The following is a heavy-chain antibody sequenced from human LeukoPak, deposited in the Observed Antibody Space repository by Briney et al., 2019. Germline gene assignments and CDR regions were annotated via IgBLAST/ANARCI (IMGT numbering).Heavy chain of an antibody. Sequence: SESLSLTCAVYGGSFSGYYWSWIRQPPGKGLEWIGEINHSGSTNYNPSLQSRVTISVDTSKNQFSLKLSSVTAAATAVYYCASCAVYYGSGGYSNYWSQGNLIIVSA. D-gene: IGHD3-10*01. CDR1: GGSFSGYY. V-gene: IGHV4-34*01. CDR3: ASCAVYYGSGGYSNY. CDR2: INHSGST. J-gene: IGHJ4*02.